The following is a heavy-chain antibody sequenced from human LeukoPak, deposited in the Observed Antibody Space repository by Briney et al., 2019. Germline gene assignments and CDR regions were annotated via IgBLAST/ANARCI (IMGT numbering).Heavy chain of an antibody. CDR1: GGSISSYY. CDR3: ASAAGYSYGHNNFDY. CDR2: IYYSGST. D-gene: IGHD5-18*01. J-gene: IGHJ4*02. V-gene: IGHV4-59*01. Sequence: PSETLSLTCTVSGGSISSYYWSWIRQPPGKGLEWIGYIYYSGSTNYNPSLKSRVTISVDTSKNQFPLKLSSVTAADTAVYYCASAAGYSYGHNNFDYWGQGTLVTVSS.